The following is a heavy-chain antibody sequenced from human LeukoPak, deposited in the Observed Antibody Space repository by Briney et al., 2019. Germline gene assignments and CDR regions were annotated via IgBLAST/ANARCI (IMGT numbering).Heavy chain of an antibody. CDR2: IGNDGRPT. J-gene: IGHJ4*02. CDR1: GFTFSGYY. Sequence: GGSLRLSCETSGFTFSGYYMSWIRQTPGKGLEWVSYIGNDGRPTYYADSVKGRFTISRDNAKNSLYLQTNNLRPEDTAVYYCARGFPYTSRQFESRGQGTLVTVSS. CDR3: ARGFPYTSRQFES. V-gene: IGHV3-11*01. D-gene: IGHD2-2*01.